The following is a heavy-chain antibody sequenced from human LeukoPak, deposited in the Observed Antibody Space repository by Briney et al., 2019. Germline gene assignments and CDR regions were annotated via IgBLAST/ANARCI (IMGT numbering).Heavy chain of an antibody. D-gene: IGHD2-2*01. CDR2: IRTKAYGETT. Sequence: GGSLRLSCTASGFIFADYGMGWVRQAPGKGLEWVGFIRTKAYGETTEYAASVKGRFTISRDDSKSIAYLQMNSLESEDTAVYYCTGDREVRSCSATSCYYSSIWGQGTLVTVSS. V-gene: IGHV3-49*04. CDR3: TGDREVRSCSATSCYYSSI. CDR1: GFIFADYG. J-gene: IGHJ4*02.